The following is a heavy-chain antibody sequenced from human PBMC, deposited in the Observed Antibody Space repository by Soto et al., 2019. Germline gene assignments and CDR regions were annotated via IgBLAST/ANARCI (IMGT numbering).Heavy chain of an antibody. D-gene: IGHD1-20*01. CDR2: INPSDGST. V-gene: IGHV1-46*01. CDR1: GFTFASYY. CDR3: ARRPKYTWNNVKYFDY. J-gene: IGHJ4*02. Sequence: VQLVQSGAEVKKPGASVKVSCNTSGFTFASYYMHWVRQAPGQGLEWMGTINPSDGSTRYTQKFQGRVTTTRDTSTSAVYMELSSLSSEDTAVYFCARRPKYTWNNVKYFDYWGQGSLVTVSS.